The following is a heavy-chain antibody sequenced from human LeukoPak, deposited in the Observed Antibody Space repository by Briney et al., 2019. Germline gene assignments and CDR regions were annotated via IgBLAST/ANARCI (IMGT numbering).Heavy chain of an antibody. D-gene: IGHD6-13*01. CDR3: VKDMKIKAAGYYFDY. Sequence: PGGSLRLSCAASGFTFSVYGMHWVRQAPGKGLEWVAVIANDGRDKKYADSVRGRFTISRDNSKNTVYLQMNSLRAEDTAVFYCVKDMKIKAAGYYFDYWGQGTLVTVSS. V-gene: IGHV3-30*18. CDR2: IANDGRDK. J-gene: IGHJ4*02. CDR1: GFTFSVYG.